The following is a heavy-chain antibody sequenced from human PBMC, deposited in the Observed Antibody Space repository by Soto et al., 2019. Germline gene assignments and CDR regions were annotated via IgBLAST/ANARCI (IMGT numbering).Heavy chain of an antibody. CDR1: GFTFSTCV. V-gene: IGHV3-23*01. CDR2: STDSGSGT. J-gene: IGHJ4*02. Sequence: EVHLLESGGGLVHPGESLRLSCGASGFTFSTCVMTWVSQAPGKGLEWVSCSTDSGSGTYYADSVKGRFTISRDNSKNTMYLQMNNLRAEDTGVYYCAKGLINGRWYAQDWGQGTLVTVSS. CDR3: AKGLINGRWYAQD. D-gene: IGHD6-13*01.